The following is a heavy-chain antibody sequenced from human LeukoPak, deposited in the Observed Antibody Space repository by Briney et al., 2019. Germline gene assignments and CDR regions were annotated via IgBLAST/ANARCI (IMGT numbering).Heavy chain of an antibody. CDR2: ISYDGSNK. CDR3: ARERYFDY. V-gene: IGHV3-30-3*01. J-gene: IGHJ4*02. CDR1: GFTFSSYA. Sequence: GGSLRLSCAASGFTFSSYAMHWVPQAPGKGLEWVAVISYDGSNKYYADSVKGHFTISRDNSKNTLYLQMNSLRAEDTAVYYCARERYFDYWGQGTLVTVSS.